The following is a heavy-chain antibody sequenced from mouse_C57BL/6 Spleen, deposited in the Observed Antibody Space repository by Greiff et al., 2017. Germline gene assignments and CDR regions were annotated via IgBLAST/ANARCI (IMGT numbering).Heavy chain of an antibody. Sequence: QVQLKESGPGLVAPSQSLSITCTVSGFSLTSSGVHWVRQPPGKGLEWLVVIWSDGSTTSNSALKSRLSISKDNSKSQVFLKMNSLQTDDTAMYYCARHEGTAQATRGFYAMDYWGQGTSVTGSS. J-gene: IGHJ4*01. D-gene: IGHD3-2*02. CDR3: ARHEGTAQATRGFYAMDY. V-gene: IGHV2-6-1*01. CDR1: GFSLTSSG. CDR2: IWSDGST.